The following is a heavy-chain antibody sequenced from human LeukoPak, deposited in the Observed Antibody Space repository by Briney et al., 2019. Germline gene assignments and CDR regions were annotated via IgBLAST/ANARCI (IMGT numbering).Heavy chain of an antibody. J-gene: IGHJ4*02. V-gene: IGHV1-24*01. CDR2: FDPEDGET. CDR1: GYTLTQLS. Sequence: ASVKVSCKVSGYTLTQLSMHWVRQAPGKGLEWRGGFDPEDGETIYAQKFQGRVTMTEDTSTDTAYMELSSLRSEDTAVYYCATGGLRYFDWYFDYWGQGTLVTVSS. CDR3: ATGGLRYFDWYFDY. D-gene: IGHD3-9*01.